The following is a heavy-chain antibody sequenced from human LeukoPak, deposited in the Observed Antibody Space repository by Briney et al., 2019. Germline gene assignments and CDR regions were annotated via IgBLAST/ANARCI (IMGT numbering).Heavy chain of an antibody. CDR3: TRATGSAAAGSAAYSYYYGMDV. V-gene: IGHV6-1*01. Sequence: SQTLSLTCAISGDSLSTSSAAWTWSRQSPSRVLEWLGRTYYRSKWYNDYAVSVRSRITINPDTSKNQFSLQLNSVTPEDTAVYYCTRATGSAAAGSAAYSYYYGMDVWGQGTTVTVSS. D-gene: IGHD6-13*01. CDR2: TYYRSKWYN. CDR1: GDSLSTSSAA. J-gene: IGHJ6*02.